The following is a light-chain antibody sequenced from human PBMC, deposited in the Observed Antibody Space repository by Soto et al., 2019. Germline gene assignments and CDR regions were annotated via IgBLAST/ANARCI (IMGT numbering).Light chain of an antibody. CDR1: QTISSW. CDR2: KAS. CDR3: QQSYSTPRT. Sequence: DIQMTQSPSTLSGSVGDTVTITCRASQTISSWLAWYQQKPGKAPRLLIYKASTIKSGIPSRFSGSGSGTDFTLTISSLQPEDFATYYCQQSYSTPRTFGQGTKVDIK. V-gene: IGKV1-5*03. J-gene: IGKJ1*01.